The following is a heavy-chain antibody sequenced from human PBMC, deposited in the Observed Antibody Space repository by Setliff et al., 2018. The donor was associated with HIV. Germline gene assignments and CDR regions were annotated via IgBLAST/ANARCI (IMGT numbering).Heavy chain of an antibody. CDR3: ARDIVVVPAAAVRNYYYYMDV. V-gene: IGHV1-69*06. CDR2: IIPIFGTA. Sequence: SVKVSCKASGGPFSSYAISWVRQAPGQGLEWMGRIIPIFGTANYAQKFQGRVTITADKSTSTAYMELSSLRSEDTAVYYCARDIVVVPAAAVRNYYYYMDVWGKGTTVTVSS. D-gene: IGHD2-2*01. CDR1: GGPFSSYA. J-gene: IGHJ6*03.